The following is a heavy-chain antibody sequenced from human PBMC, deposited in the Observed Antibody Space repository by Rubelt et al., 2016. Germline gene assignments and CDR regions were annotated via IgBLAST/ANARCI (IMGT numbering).Heavy chain of an antibody. J-gene: IGHJ4*02. Sequence: QVQLVQSGAEVKKPGASVKVSCKASGYTFSNYYMHWVRQAPGQGLEWMGMIKASDGTTSHEQKFTDRVTLTRDTVTRELDRELSSRSAEDTAVYYGARAADQDFDYWGQGTLVTVSS. CDR3: ARAADQDFDY. CDR2: IKASDGTT. CDR1: GYTFSNYY. V-gene: IGHV1-46*01.